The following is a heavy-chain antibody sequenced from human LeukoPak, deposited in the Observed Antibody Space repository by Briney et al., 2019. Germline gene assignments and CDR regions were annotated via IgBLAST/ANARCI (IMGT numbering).Heavy chain of an antibody. Sequence: GGSLRLSCAASGFTFSSYWMHWVRQLPGKGLVGVSGINSDASSTSYADSVKGRFTISRDNAKNTLYLQMNSLRAEDTAVYYCTTLTGDSDGFDIWGQGTRVTVSS. D-gene: IGHD7-27*01. CDR1: GFTFSSYW. CDR2: INSDASST. CDR3: TTLTGDSDGFDI. V-gene: IGHV3-74*01. J-gene: IGHJ3*02.